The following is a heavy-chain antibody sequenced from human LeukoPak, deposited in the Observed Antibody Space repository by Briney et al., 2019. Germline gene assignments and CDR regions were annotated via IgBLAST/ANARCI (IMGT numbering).Heavy chain of an antibody. V-gene: IGHV3-30*02. CDR1: GFTFSSYG. J-gene: IGHJ5*02. CDR2: IRYDGSNK. D-gene: IGHD2-2*01. Sequence: GGSLRLSCAASGFTFSSYGMHWVRQAPGKGLEWVAFIRYDGSNKYYADSVKGRFTIARDNSKNTLYLQMNSLRAEDTAVYYCAEGKVVPGPRFGFDPWGQGTLVTVSS. CDR3: AEGKVVPGPRFGFDP.